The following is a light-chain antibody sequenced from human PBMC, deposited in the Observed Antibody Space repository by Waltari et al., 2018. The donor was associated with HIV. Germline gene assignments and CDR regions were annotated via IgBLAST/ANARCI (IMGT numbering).Light chain of an antibody. CDR2: GAS. V-gene: IGKV3-20*01. J-gene: IGKJ4*01. CDR1: QSVDSSY. Sequence: EIVLTQSPGTLSLSPGVRATLSCRASQSVDSSYLAWYQQKPGQAPRLLISGASSRATGIPDRFSGSGSGTDFTLTIRRLEPEDCAVYYCQQYGRSLTFGGGTKVEIK. CDR3: QQYGRSLT.